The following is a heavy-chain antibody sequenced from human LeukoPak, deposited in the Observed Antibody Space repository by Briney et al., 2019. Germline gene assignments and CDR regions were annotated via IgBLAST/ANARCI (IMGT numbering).Heavy chain of an antibody. CDR2: INPSGGST. CDR1: GYTFTSYY. V-gene: IGHV1-46*01. J-gene: IGHJ4*02. Sequence: GASVKVSCKASGYTFTSYYMHWVRQAPGQGLEWMGIINPSGGSTSYAQKFQGRVTMTRDTSTSTVYMELSSLRSEDTAVYYCARDPALGYCSSTSCYGFDYWGQGTLVTASS. CDR3: ARDPALGYCSSTSCYGFDY. D-gene: IGHD2-2*01.